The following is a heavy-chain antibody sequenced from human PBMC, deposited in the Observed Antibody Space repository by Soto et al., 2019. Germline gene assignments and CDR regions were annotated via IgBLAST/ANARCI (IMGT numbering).Heavy chain of an antibody. CDR3: ARVIWSGHLTSDL. CDR2: ISSSSSTI. Sequence: EVQVVESGGGLVQPGGSLRLSCAASGFTFSSNSMNWVRQAPGKGLEWISYISSSSSTIYADSVKGRVTISRDNDKNSLYLQMNSLRDDDTAVYYCARVIWSGHLTSDLWGQGTLVTVSS. CDR1: GFTFSSNS. J-gene: IGHJ5*02. D-gene: IGHD3-3*01. V-gene: IGHV3-48*02.